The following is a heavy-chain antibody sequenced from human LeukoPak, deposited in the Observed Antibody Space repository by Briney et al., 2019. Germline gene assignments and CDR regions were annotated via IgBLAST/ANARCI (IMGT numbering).Heavy chain of an antibody. D-gene: IGHD6-19*01. CDR2: IYYSGST. CDR3: ARRKGYSSVDY. J-gene: IGHJ4*02. CDR1: GGSISSSSYY. Sequence: SETLSLTCSVSGGSISSSSYYWGWIRQPPGKGLEWIGGIYYSGSTYYNPSLKSRVTISVDTSKNQFSLKLSSVTAADTAVYYCARRKGYSSVDYWGQGILVTVSS. V-gene: IGHV4-39*01.